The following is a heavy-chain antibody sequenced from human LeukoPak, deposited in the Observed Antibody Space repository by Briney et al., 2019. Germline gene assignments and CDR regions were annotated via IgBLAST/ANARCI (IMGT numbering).Heavy chain of an antibody. D-gene: IGHD3-3*01. J-gene: IGHJ4*02. Sequence: PSETLSLTCAVYGGSFSGYYWSWIRQPPGKGLEWIGEINHSGSTNYNPSLKSRVTISVDTSKNQFSLELSSVTAADTAVYYCARGVLRFFEGDYWGQGTLVTVSS. CDR3: ARGVLRFFEGDY. CDR2: INHSGST. CDR1: GGSFSGYY. V-gene: IGHV4-34*01.